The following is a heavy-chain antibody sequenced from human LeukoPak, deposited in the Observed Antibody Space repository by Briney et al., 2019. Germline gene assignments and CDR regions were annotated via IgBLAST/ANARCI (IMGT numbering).Heavy chain of an antibody. D-gene: IGHD3-10*01. V-gene: IGHV3-43*01. CDR3: AKDRGMGYGPGVDY. CDR1: GFTFDNYT. J-gene: IGHJ4*02. Sequence: PGGSLRLSCAASGFTFDNYTMHWVRQAPGKGLEWVSLISWDGGSTYYPASVKGRFTISRDNSKNSPYLQMNSLRTEDTALYYCAKDRGMGYGPGVDYWGQGALVTVSS. CDR2: ISWDGGST.